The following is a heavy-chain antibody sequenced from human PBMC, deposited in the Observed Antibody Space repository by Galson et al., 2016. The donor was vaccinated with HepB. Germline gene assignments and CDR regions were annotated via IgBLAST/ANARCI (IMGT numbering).Heavy chain of an antibody. J-gene: IGHJ3*02. CDR2: SYHSGTT. D-gene: IGHD3-10*01. CDR1: GGSVSSPTW. V-gene: IGHV4-4*02. Sequence: TLSLTCSVSGGSVSSPTWWSWVRQSPGKGLEWIGESYHSGTTNYNPSFRPRANIWVDKSKNQFALRLTSMTAADTAVYYCARDRGITARGPLSSGGFDIWGQGTQVTVSS. CDR3: ARDRGITARGPLSSGGFDI.